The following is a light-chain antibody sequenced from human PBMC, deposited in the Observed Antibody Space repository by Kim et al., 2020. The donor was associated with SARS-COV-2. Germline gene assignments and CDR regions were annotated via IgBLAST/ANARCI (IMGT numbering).Light chain of an antibody. CDR3: SSYTSSSLLYD. CDR2: DVS. V-gene: IGLV2-14*01. CDR1: SSDVGGYNY. Sequence: QSALTQPASVSGSPGQSITISCTVTSSDVGGYNYVSWYQQHPGKAPKLMIYDVSKRPSGVSNRFSGSKSGNTASLTISGLQAEDVADYYCSSYTSSSLLYDFGTGTKDTVL. J-gene: IGLJ1*01.